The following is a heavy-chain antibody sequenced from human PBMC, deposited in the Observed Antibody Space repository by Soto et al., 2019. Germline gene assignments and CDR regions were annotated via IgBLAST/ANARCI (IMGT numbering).Heavy chain of an antibody. V-gene: IGHV4-30-4*01. D-gene: IGHD2-8*01. Sequence: PSETLSLTCSVSGSYITSGDYHWTWIRQAPGKGLEWIGYISHSETTYYSPALKNRIIISSDFSMNQFSLRLNSVTAADTAVYFCAGFGVGDRDDKWGQGTLVTVPS. J-gene: IGHJ4*02. CDR1: GSYITSGDYH. CDR3: AGFGVGDRDDK. CDR2: ISHSETT.